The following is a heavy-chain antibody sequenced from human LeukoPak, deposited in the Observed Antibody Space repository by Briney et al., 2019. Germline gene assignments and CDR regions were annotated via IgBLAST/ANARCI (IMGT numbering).Heavy chain of an antibody. D-gene: IGHD2-2*01. Sequence: ASVKVSCKASGYTFTSYGISWVRQAPGQGLEWMGWISAYNGNTNYAQKLQGRVTMTTDTSTSTAYMELRSLRSDDTAVYYCAREVPAAIYEGGLDYWGQGTLVTVSS. CDR2: ISAYNGNT. V-gene: IGHV1-18*01. CDR1: GYTFTSYG. CDR3: AREVPAAIYEGGLDY. J-gene: IGHJ4*02.